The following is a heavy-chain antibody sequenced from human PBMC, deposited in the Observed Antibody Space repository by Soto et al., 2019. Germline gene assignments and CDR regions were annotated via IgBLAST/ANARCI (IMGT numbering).Heavy chain of an antibody. CDR3: ETAPIGGATPYYYYGMDV. J-gene: IGHJ6*02. Sequence: ASVKVSCKVSGCTLTELSMHWVRQAPGKGLEWMGGFDPEDGETIYAQKFQGRVTMTEDTSTDTAYMELSSLRSEDTAVYYCETAPIGGATPYYYYGMDVWGQGTTVTVSS. D-gene: IGHD3-16*01. CDR2: FDPEDGET. V-gene: IGHV1-24*01. CDR1: GCTLTELS.